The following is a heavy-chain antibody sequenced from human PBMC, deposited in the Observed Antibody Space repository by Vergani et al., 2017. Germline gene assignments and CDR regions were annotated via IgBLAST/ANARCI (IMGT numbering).Heavy chain of an antibody. CDR2: INAGNGNT. CDR1: GYTFTSYG. D-gene: IGHD2-2*01. CDR3: ARSSSTSPRLMIDDYYYCMDV. V-gene: IGHV1-18*04. J-gene: IGHJ6*02. Sequence: QVQLVQSGAEVKKPGASVKVSCKASGYTFTSYGISWVRQAPGQGLEWMGWINAGNGNTKYSQKFQGRVTITRDTCASTAYRELSSLRSEDTAVYYCARSSSTSPRLMIDDYYYCMDVWGQGTTVTISS.